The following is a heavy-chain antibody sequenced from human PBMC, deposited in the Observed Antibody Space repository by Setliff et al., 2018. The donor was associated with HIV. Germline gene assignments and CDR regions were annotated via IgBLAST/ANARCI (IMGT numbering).Heavy chain of an antibody. J-gene: IGHJ4*02. D-gene: IGHD1-26*01. Sequence: PGGSLRLSCAASGFTFSSHAMTWVRQAPGQGLEWVSIISGSGISTYYADSVKGRFTISRDNSRNMLYLQMNSLRAEDTAIYYCATDCAVVGGTGPFDLWGQGSPVTVSS. CDR3: ATDCAVVGGTGPFDL. CDR1: GFTFSSHA. V-gene: IGHV3-23*01. CDR2: ISGSGIST.